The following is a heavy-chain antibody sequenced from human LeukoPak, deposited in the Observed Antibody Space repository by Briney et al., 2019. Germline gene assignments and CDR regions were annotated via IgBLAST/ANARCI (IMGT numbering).Heavy chain of an antibody. V-gene: IGHV3-30*04. CDR2: ISYDGSNK. J-gene: IGHJ4*02. Sequence: GGSLRLSCAASGFTFSSYAMHWVRQAPGKGLEWVAVISYDGSNKYYADSVKGRFTTSRDNSKNTLYLQMNSLRAEDTAAYYCARDVDRDYDILTGHFDYWGQGTLVTVSS. CDR1: GFTFSSYA. D-gene: IGHD3-9*01. CDR3: ARDVDRDYDILTGHFDY.